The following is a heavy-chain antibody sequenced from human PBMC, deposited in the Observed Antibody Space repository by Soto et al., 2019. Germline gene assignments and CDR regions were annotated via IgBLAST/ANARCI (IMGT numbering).Heavy chain of an antibody. J-gene: IGHJ3*02. CDR1: GFSFDYFA. D-gene: IGHD3-10*01. Sequence: EVQLVESGGGLVQPGGSLRLSCAASGFSFDYFAMHWVRQVPGKGLEWVSGISWNSGTIGYADSVKGRFTISRDNAKNSLYLQMNSLRAEDTALYYCAKDRASYYYGSGSYSNAFDIWGQGTMVTASS. CDR2: ISWNSGTI. CDR3: AKDRASYYYGSGSYSNAFDI. V-gene: IGHV3-9*01.